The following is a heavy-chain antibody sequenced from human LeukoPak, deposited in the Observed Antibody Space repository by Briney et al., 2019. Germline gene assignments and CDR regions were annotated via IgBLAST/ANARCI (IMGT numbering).Heavy chain of an antibody. Sequence: KPGGSLRLSCAASGFTFSNAWMNWVRQAPAKGLEWVGRIKSKTDGGTTEYAAPVKGRFTISRDDSKNTLYLQMNSLKTEDTAVYYCTTGATRLLLEYWGQGTLVTVSS. J-gene: IGHJ4*02. V-gene: IGHV3-15*01. CDR3: TTGATRLLLEY. CDR2: IKSKTDGGTT. D-gene: IGHD2/OR15-2a*01. CDR1: GFTFSNAW.